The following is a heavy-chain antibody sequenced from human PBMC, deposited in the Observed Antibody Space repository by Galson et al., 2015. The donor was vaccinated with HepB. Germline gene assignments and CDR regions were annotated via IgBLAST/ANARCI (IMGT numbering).Heavy chain of an antibody. J-gene: IGHJ4*02. V-gene: IGHV3-64D*06. Sequence: SLRLSCAASGFTFSSYAMHWVRQAPGKGLEYVSAISSNGGSTYYADSVKGRFTISRDNSKNTLYLQVSSLRAEDTAVYYCVKGAAMITFGGVIVTNPGYFDYWGQGTLVTVSS. CDR3: VKGAAMITFGGVIVTNPGYFDY. CDR2: ISSNGGST. CDR1: GFTFSSYA. D-gene: IGHD3-16*02.